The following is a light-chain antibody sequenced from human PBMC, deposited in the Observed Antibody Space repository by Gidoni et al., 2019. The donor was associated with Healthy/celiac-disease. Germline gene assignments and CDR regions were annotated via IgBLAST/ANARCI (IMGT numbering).Light chain of an antibody. CDR2: KAS. J-gene: IGKJ2*01. CDR3: QQNNSSSS. CDR1: QSISSW. Sequence: DIQMTQSPSTLSASVGDRVTITCRASQSISSWLDWHKQKPGKAPKLLIYKASSSESGVTSRFSGSGSGTEFTLTISSLQPDDFANYYCQQNNSSSSFGQXTKLETK. V-gene: IGKV1-5*03.